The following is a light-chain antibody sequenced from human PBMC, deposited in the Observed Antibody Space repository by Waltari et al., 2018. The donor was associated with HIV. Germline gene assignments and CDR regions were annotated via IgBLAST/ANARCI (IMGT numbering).Light chain of an antibody. J-gene: IGLJ3*02. Sequence: QSALTQPPSVSGSPGQSVTISCTGTSSDVGSYNRVSWYQQPPGTAPKLMIYEVSNRPSGVRDRVSGSKSGNTASLTISGLQAEDEADYYGGSYTSSSTWVFGGGTKLTVL. CDR1: SSDVGSYNR. CDR3: GSYTSSSTWV. V-gene: IGLV2-18*02. CDR2: EVS.